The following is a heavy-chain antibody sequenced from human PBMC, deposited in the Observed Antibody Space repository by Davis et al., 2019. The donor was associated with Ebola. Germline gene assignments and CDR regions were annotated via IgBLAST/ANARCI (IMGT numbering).Heavy chain of an antibody. D-gene: IGHD5-24*01. CDR2: IFPGDSNT. V-gene: IGHV5-51*01. CDR1: GYSFTTYW. J-gene: IGHJ4*02. CDR3: ARGTNGYNPGGYFDS. Sequence: KVSCKGSGYSFTTYWIVWVRQMPGKGLECMGIIFPGDSNTRYSPSFQGQVTISADKSISTAYLQWNSLKASDTAIYYCARGTNGYNPGGYFDSWGQGTLVTVSS.